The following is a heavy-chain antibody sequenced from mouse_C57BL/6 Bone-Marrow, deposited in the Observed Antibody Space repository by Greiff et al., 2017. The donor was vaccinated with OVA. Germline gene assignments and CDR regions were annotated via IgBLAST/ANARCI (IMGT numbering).Heavy chain of an antibody. J-gene: IGHJ2*01. CDR3: TREYFDY. CDR2: IDPETGGT. V-gene: IGHV1-15*01. CDR1: GYTFTDYE. Sequence: VQLQQSGAELVRPGASVTLSCKASGYTFTDYEMHRVKQTPVHGLEWIGAIDPETGGTAYNQKFKGKAILTADKSSSTAYMELRSLTSEDSAVYYCTREYFDYWGQGTTLTVSS.